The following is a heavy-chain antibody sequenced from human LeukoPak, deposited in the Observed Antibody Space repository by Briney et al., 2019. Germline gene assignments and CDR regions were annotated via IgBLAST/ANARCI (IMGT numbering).Heavy chain of an antibody. D-gene: IGHD3-9*01. CDR3: ARGLAGYYPTNWFDP. Sequence: SETLSLTCAVSGGSISGSNWWSWVRQPPGKGLEWIGEIYHSGSTNYNPSLKSRVTISVDKSKNQFSLKLSSVTAVDTAVYYCARGLAGYYPTNWFDPWGQGTLVTVSS. CDR1: GGSISGSNW. J-gene: IGHJ5*02. CDR2: IYHSGST. V-gene: IGHV4-4*02.